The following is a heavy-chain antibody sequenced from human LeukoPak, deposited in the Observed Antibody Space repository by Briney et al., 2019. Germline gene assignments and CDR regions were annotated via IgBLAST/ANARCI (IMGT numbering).Heavy chain of an antibody. CDR1: GFTVSSSY. Sequence: GGSLRLSCAASGFTVSSSYMSWVRQAPGKGLEWVSLLYSDGNTYYADSVKGRFTISRDNSNNTLYLQMNTLRAEDTAVYYCVRIDIWGQGTMVTVSS. V-gene: IGHV3-66*01. CDR3: VRIDI. CDR2: LYSDGNT. J-gene: IGHJ3*02.